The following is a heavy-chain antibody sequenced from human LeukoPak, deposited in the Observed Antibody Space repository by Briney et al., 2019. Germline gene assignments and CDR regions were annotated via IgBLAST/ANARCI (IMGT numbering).Heavy chain of an antibody. D-gene: IGHD5-18*01. CDR1: GFTFSSYS. J-gene: IGHJ4*02. V-gene: IGHV3-21*01. Sequence: PGGSLRLSCAASGFTFSSYSMNWVRQAPGKGLEWVSSISSSSSYIYYADSVKGRFTIPRDNAKNSLYLQMNSLRAEDTAVYYCAREFARLWVHFDYWGQGTLVTVSS. CDR2: ISSSSSYI. CDR3: AREFARLWVHFDY.